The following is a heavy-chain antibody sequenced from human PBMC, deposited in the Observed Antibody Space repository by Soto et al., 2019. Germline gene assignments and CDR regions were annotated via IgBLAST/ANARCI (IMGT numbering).Heavy chain of an antibody. CDR1: GFTFIKYA. V-gene: IGHV3-30-3*01. Sequence: QVPLVESGGGVVQPGRSLGLACAASGFTFIKYAIHWVRQVPGQGPEWVAVVSYDGSNKYYADSVRGRFTISRDNSKNMVHLQMNSLRVEDTAVYYCARGIRDLISGMDVWGQGTTVTVSS. J-gene: IGHJ6*02. CDR3: ARGIRDLISGMDV. CDR2: VSYDGSNK. D-gene: IGHD2-8*01.